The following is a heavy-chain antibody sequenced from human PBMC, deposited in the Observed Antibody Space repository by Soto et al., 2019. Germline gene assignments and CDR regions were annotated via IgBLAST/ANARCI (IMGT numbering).Heavy chain of an antibody. CDR2: IIPIFGTT. V-gene: IGHV1-69*13. CDR1: GGTISSYL. D-gene: IGHD4-17*01. J-gene: IGHJ6*02. Sequence: GASVKVSCKASGGTISSYLISWVRQAPGQGLEWMGGIIPIFGTTNYAQKFQGRVTITADESTNTAYMELSSLRSDDTAVYYCARGATVTNYYYNGMDVWGRGTTVTVSS. CDR3: ARGATVTNYYYNGMDV.